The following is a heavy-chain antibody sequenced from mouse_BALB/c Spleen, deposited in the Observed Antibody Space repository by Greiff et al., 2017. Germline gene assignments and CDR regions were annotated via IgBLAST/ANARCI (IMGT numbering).Heavy chain of an antibody. D-gene: IGHD4-1*01. J-gene: IGHJ4*01. Sequence: EVKLVESGGGLVQPGGSMKLSCVASGFTFSSYWMSWVRQSPEKGLEWVAEIRLKSDNYATHYAESVKGKFTISRDDSKSRLYLQMNSLRAEDTGIYYCTKTGNAMDYWGQGTSVTVSS. CDR1: GFTFSSYW. V-gene: IGHV6-6*02. CDR2: IRLKSDNYAT. CDR3: TKTGNAMDY.